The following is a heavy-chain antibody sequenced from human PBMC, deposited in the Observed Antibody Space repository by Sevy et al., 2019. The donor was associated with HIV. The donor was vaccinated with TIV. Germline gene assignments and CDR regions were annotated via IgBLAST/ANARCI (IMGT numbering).Heavy chain of an antibody. V-gene: IGHV3-53*01. CDR3: VTASDFWSSHYTH. J-gene: IGHJ4*02. Sequence: GGSLRLSCAASGFTVSSNYMSWVRQAPGKGLEWVSVIYSGGGTYYADSVKGRFTISRHNSKNTLFLQINSLRAEDTAVHYSVTASDFWSSHYTHWGQGTLVTVSS. D-gene: IGHD3-3*01. CDR2: IYSGGGT. CDR1: GFTVSSNY.